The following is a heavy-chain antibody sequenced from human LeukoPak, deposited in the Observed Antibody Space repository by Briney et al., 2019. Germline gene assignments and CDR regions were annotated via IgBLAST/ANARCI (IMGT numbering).Heavy chain of an antibody. CDR2: ISGSGGGT. CDR3: AKRHYYGSGSYDY. J-gene: IGHJ4*02. Sequence: GGSLRLSCAASGFTFSSYAMSWVRQAPGKGLEWVSDISGSGGGTYYADSVKGRFTISRDNSKNTLYLQMNSLRADDTAVYYCAKRHYYGSGSYDYWGQGTLVAVSS. CDR1: GFTFSSYA. D-gene: IGHD3-10*01. V-gene: IGHV3-23*01.